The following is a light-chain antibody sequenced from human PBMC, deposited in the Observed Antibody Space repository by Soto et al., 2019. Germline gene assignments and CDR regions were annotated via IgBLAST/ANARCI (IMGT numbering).Light chain of an antibody. V-gene: IGLV2-14*01. J-gene: IGLJ1*01. Sequence: QSALTQPASVSGSPGQSITISCTGTSSDLGGYNYVSWYQHYPGKAPKLMIYEVSNRPSGVSNRFSGSKSGNTASLTISGLHAEDEADYYCSSYTISSTYVFGTGTKLTVL. CDR2: EVS. CDR1: SSDLGGYNY. CDR3: SSYTISSTYV.